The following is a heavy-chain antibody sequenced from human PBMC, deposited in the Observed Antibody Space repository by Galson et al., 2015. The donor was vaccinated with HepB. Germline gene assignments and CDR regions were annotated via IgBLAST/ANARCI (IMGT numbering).Heavy chain of an antibody. D-gene: IGHD5-18*01. CDR1: GFIFRSYW. Sequence: SLRLSCATSGFIFRSYWMDWVRQAPGKGLVWVSRINTDGSTTSYADSVKGRFTISRDNAKNTLYLQMNSLRAEDMAVYYCAREGYGSDFDYWGRGTLVAVSS. CDR2: INTDGSTT. CDR3: AREGYGSDFDY. J-gene: IGHJ4*02. V-gene: IGHV3-74*01.